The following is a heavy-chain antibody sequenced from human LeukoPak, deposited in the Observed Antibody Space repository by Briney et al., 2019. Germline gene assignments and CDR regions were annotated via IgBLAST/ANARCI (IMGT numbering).Heavy chain of an antibody. CDR3: AKDSNYDSSGYLNY. V-gene: IGHV3-9*01. CDR1: GFTFDDYA. D-gene: IGHD3-22*01. CDR2: ISWNSGSI. Sequence: SLRLSCAASGFTFDDYAMHWVRQAPGKGLEWVSGISWNSGSIGYADSVKGLFTISRDNAKNSLYLQMNSLRAEDTALYYCAKDSNYDSSGYLNYWGQGTLVTVSS. J-gene: IGHJ4*02.